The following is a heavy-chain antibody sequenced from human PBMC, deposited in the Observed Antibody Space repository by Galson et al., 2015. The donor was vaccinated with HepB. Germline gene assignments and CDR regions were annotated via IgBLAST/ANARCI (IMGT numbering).Heavy chain of an antibody. CDR2: ISGSGGST. V-gene: IGHV3-23*01. J-gene: IGHJ6*02. Sequence: SLRLSCAASGFTFSSYAMSWVRQAPGKGLEWVSAISGSGGSTYYADSVKGRFTISRDNSKNTLYLQMNSLRAEDTAVYYCAKDQERWFGEFFLRPAGMDVWGQGTTVTVSS. CDR1: GFTFSSYA. D-gene: IGHD3-10*01. CDR3: AKDQERWFGEFFLRPAGMDV.